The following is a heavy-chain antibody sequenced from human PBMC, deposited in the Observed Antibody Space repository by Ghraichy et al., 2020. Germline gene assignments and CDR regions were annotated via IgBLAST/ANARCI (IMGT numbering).Heavy chain of an antibody. V-gene: IGHV4-39*01. CDR3: ARLCCAPAYYDILTGYYKQFLQYYFDY. CDR1: GGSISSSSYY. CDR2: IYYSGST. D-gene: IGHD3-9*01. Sequence: SETLSLTCTVSGGSISSSSYYWGWIRQPPGKGLEWIGSIYYSGSTYYNPSLKSRVTISVDTSKNQFSLKLSSVTAADTAVYYCARLCCAPAYYDILTGYYKQFLQYYFDYWGQGTLVTVSS. J-gene: IGHJ4*02.